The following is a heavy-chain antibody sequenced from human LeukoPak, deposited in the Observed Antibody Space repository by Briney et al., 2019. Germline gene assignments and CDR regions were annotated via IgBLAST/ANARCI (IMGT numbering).Heavy chain of an antibody. J-gene: IGHJ4*02. Sequence: GGSLRLSCAASGSTFSRYWMNWVREAPGKGLKWVCNIKDVRSDKSYVDSVKVRFTISKDNANNSLYLQMHSLRVDDTAMYYCAISDGYKWGQGTLVTVSS. CDR2: IKDVRSDK. V-gene: IGHV3-7*01. CDR3: AISDGYK. D-gene: IGHD5-24*01. CDR1: GSTFSRYW.